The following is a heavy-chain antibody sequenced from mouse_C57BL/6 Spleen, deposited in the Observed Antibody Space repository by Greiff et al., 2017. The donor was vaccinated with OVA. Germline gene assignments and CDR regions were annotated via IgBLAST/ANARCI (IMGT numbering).Heavy chain of an antibody. CDR2: IDPTSGGT. Sequence: QVQLQQPGAELVKPGASVKLSCKASGYTFTSYWMHWVKQRPGRGLEWIGRIDPTSGGTKYNEQFKSKATLTVDKPSSTAYMQLSSLTSEDSAVYYCARSNWDDAMDYWGQGTSVTVSS. J-gene: IGHJ4*01. CDR1: GYTFTSYW. D-gene: IGHD4-1*01. CDR3: ARSNWDDAMDY. V-gene: IGHV1-72*01.